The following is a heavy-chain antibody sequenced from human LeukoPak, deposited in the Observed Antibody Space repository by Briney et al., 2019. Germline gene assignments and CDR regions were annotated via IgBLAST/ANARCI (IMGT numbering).Heavy chain of an antibody. CDR1: GGSITSGSYY. J-gene: IGHJ5*02. CDR2: INSSGST. Sequence: PSQTLSLTCSVSGGSITSGSYYWSWIRQPAGKGLEWIGRINSSGSTNYNPSLKSRVTISVDTSKNQFSLKLSSVTAADTAVYYCARGRKITIFGVLPQGWFDPWGQGTLVTVSS. D-gene: IGHD3-3*01. CDR3: ARGRKITIFGVLPQGWFDP. V-gene: IGHV4-61*02.